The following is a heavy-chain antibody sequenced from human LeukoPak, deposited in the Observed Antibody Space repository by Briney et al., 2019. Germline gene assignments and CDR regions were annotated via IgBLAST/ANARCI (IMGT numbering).Heavy chain of an antibody. CDR3: ASYYYGSGSYSRPMYYYYYYMDV. Sequence: SVRVSCKASGGTFSSYAISWVRQAPGQGLEWMGGIIPIFGTANYAQKFQGRVTITADESTSTAYMELSSLRSEDTAVYYCASYYYGSGSYSRPMYYYYYYMDVWGKGTTVTISS. D-gene: IGHD3-10*01. CDR1: GGTFSSYA. V-gene: IGHV1-69*13. J-gene: IGHJ6*03. CDR2: IIPIFGTA.